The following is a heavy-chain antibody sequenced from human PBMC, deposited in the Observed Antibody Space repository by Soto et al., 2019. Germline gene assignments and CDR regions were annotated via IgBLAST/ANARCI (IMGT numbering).Heavy chain of an antibody. J-gene: IGHJ3*02. CDR3: ARVAGIYYDYIWGSYRSLGFEDAFDI. Sequence: QVQLVESGGGLVKPGGSLRLSCAASGFTFSDYYMSWIRQAPGKGLEWVSYISSSGSTIYYADSVKGRFTISRDNAKNSLYLQMNSLRAEDTAVDYCARVAGIYYDYIWGSYRSLGFEDAFDIRGQGTMVTVSS. D-gene: IGHD3-16*01. CDR2: ISSSGSTI. CDR1: GFTFSDYY. V-gene: IGHV3-11*01.